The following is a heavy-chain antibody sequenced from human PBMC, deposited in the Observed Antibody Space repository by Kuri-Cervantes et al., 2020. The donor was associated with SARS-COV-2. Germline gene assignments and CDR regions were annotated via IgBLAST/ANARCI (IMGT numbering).Heavy chain of an antibody. CDR1: GYTLTELS. CDR3: TTPPKEWLFFDY. J-gene: IGHJ4*02. V-gene: IGHV1-24*01. Sequence: ASVKVSCKVSGYTLTELSMHWVRLAPGKGLEWMGGFDPENGETIYAQKFQGRVTMTEDTSTDTAYMELSSLRSADTAVYYCTTPPKEWLFFDYWGQGTLVTVSS. CDR2: FDPENGET. D-gene: IGHD3-3*01.